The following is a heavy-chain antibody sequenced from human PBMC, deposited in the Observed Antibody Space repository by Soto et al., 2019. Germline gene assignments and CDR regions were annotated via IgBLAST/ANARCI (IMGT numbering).Heavy chain of an antibody. CDR1: GGTFSNYA. Sequence: ASVKVSCKASGGTFSNYAISWVRQAPGQGLEWMGGIIPIFGTANYAQKFQGRVTITADESTNTAYMDLSNLRSEDTAVYFCARAEYCGSGCYSRYQDSWGQGTLVTVSS. CDR3: ARAEYCGSGCYSRYQDS. J-gene: IGHJ4*02. CDR2: IIPIFGTA. V-gene: IGHV1-69*13. D-gene: IGHD2-21*02.